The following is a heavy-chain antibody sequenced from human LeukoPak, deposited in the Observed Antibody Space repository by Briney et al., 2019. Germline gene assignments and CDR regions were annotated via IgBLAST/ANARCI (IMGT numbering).Heavy chain of an antibody. CDR3: ASGSDAFDI. CDR2: ISPSGDIK. J-gene: IGHJ3*02. D-gene: IGHD1-26*01. CDR1: GFTFSRHG. V-gene: IGHV3-23*01. Sequence: GGSLRLSCVASGFTFSRHGVNWVRQAPGKGLEWVSGISPSGDIKYYVDSVKGRFTVSRDNSKNTLYLQMNSLRAEDTAVYYCASGSDAFDIWGQGTMVTVSS.